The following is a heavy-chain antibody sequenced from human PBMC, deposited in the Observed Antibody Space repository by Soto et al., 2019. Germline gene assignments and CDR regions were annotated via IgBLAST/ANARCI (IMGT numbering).Heavy chain of an antibody. CDR3: ARGPLAVVAATRFDY. J-gene: IGHJ4*02. CDR2: INHSGST. V-gene: IGHV4-34*01. D-gene: IGHD2-15*01. CDR1: GGSFSGYY. Sequence: XETLSLPCAVYGGSFSGYYWSWIRQPPGKGLDWIGEINHSGSTNYNPSLKSRVTISLDTSKNQFSLKLSSVTAADTAVYYCARGPLAVVAATRFDYWGQGTLVTVSS.